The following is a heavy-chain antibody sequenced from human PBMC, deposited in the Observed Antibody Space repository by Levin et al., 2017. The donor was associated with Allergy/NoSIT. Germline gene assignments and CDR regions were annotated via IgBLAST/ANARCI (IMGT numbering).Heavy chain of an antibody. J-gene: IGHJ5*02. CDR3: ARGRGPAAGTLGGVKIWFDP. Sequence: PSETLSLTCTVSGGSISSYYWSWIRQPAGKGLEWIGRIYTSGSTNYNPSLKSRVTMSVDTSKNQFSLKLSSVTAADTAVYYCARGRGPAAGTLGGVKIWFDPWGQGTLVTVSS. CDR1: GGSISSYY. V-gene: IGHV4-4*07. D-gene: IGHD6-13*01. CDR2: IYTSGST.